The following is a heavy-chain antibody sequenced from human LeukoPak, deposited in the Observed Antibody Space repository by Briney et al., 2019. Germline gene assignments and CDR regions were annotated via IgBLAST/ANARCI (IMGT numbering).Heavy chain of an antibody. Sequence: GGSLRLSCAASGFTFISYSMNWVRQAPGKGLEWVSSISSDSSYKYSADSLKGRFTISRDDSKNTLYLQMNSLKTEDTAVYYCTTPGYSSGWYDLDYWGQGTLVTVSS. J-gene: IGHJ4*02. V-gene: IGHV3-21*03. CDR3: TTPGYSSGWYDLDY. CDR1: GFTFISYS. D-gene: IGHD6-19*01. CDR2: ISSDSSYK.